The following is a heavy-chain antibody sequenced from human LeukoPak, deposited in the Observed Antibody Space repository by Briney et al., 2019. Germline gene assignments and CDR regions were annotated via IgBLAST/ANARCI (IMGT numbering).Heavy chain of an antibody. CDR1: GFTFSSYG. V-gene: IGHV3-30*02. CDR3: AKDQGSNGSGMSF. CDR2: IRYDGSNK. Sequence: GGSLRLSCAASGFTFSSYGMHWVRQAPGKGLEWVAFIRYDGSNKYYADSVKGRFTISRDNSKNTLYLQMNSLSAEDTAVYYCAKDQGSNGSGMSFWGQGTLVTVSS. D-gene: IGHD3-10*01. J-gene: IGHJ4*02.